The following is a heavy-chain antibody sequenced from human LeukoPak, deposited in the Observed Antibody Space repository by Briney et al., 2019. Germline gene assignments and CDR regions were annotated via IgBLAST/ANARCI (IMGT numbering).Heavy chain of an antibody. V-gene: IGHV4-59*01. J-gene: IGHJ6*02. CDR2: IYYSGST. CDR3: ARIAVADYYYYGMDV. Sequence: SETLSLTCTVSGGSISSYYWSWIRQPPGKGLEWIGYIYYSGSTNYNPPLKSRVTISVDTSKNQFSLKLSSVTAADTAVYYCARIAVADYYYYGMDVWGQGTTVTVSS. D-gene: IGHD6-19*01. CDR1: GGSISSYY.